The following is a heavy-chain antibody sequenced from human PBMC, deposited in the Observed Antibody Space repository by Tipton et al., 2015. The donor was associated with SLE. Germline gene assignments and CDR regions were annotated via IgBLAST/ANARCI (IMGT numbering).Heavy chain of an antibody. V-gene: IGHV3-49*04. Sequence: SLRLSCTASGFTFGDYAMSWVRQAPGKGLEWVGFIRGKAYGATTEYAASVKGRFTISRDDSYSIAYLQMNSLKTEDTAVYYCAKVPQYYDILTGYYLLDWGQGTTVTVSS. J-gene: IGHJ6*02. CDR2: IRGKAYGATT. CDR1: GFTFGDYA. CDR3: AKVPQYYDILTGYYLLD. D-gene: IGHD3-9*01.